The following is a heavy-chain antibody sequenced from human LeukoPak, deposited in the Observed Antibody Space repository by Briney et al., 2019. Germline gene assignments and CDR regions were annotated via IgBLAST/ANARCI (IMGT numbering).Heavy chain of an antibody. J-gene: IGHJ4*02. V-gene: IGHV3-74*01. D-gene: IGHD3-22*01. CDR1: GFTFSSYW. CDR2: INSDGSST. Sequence: GGSLRLSCAASGFTFSSYWMHWVRQAPGKGLVWVSRINSDGSSTSYADSVKGRFTISRDNAKNTLYLQMNSLRAEDTAVYYCARDRPNYYDSRIFDYWGQGTLVTVSS. CDR3: ARDRPNYYDSRIFDY.